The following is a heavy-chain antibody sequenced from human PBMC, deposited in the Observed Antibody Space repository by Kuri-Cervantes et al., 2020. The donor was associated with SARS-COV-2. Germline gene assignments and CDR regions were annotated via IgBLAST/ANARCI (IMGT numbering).Heavy chain of an antibody. CDR3: ARGHIYCSGGSCYQYYFDY. CDR1: GGTFSSYA. Sequence: SVKVSCKASGGTFSSYAISWVRQAPGQGLEWMGGIIPIFGTANYAQKFQGRVTITADESTSTAYMELSSLGSEDTAVYYCARGHIYCSGGSCYQYYFDYWGQGTLVTVSS. CDR2: IIPIFGTA. D-gene: IGHD2-15*01. V-gene: IGHV1-69*13. J-gene: IGHJ4*02.